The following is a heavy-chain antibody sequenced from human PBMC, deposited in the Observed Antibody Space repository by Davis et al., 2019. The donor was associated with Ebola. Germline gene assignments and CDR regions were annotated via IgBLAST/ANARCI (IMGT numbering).Heavy chain of an antibody. CDR3: ARHGHYGMDV. Sequence: SETLPLTCVVSSGSFSGYFWSWIRQPPGKGLEWIGEIHHSGKTNYNPSFKSRVSIIVDAPKNQFSLTLRSATAADTAVYYCARHGHYGMDVWGQGTTVTVSS. V-gene: IGHV4-34*01. J-gene: IGHJ6*02. CDR2: IHHSGKT. CDR1: SGSFSGYF.